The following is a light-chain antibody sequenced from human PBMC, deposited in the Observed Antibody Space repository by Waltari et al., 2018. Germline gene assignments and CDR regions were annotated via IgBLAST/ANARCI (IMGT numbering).Light chain of an antibody. Sequence: SYEVTQPPSVSVSPGHTATITCSGERLEDKYTSWYQQKPGQSPVLVIYQDTKRPSGIPERFSGSNSGNSATLTISGTQAMDEADYYCQAWDSSTEVFGGGTRLTVL. CDR1: RLEDKY. V-gene: IGLV3-1*01. CDR3: QAWDSSTEV. J-gene: IGLJ2*01. CDR2: QDT.